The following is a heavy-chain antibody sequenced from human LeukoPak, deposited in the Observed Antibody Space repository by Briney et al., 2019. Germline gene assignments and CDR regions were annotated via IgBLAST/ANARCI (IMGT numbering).Heavy chain of an antibody. CDR3: ARGVTTAIDY. CDR2: IYHSGST. V-gene: IGHV4-38-2*02. J-gene: IGHJ4*02. Sequence: PPETLSLTCTVSGYSISSGYYWGWIRQPPGKGLEWIGSIYHSGSTYYNPSLKSRVTISVDTSKNQFSLKLSSVTAADTAVYYCARGVTTAIDYWGQGTLVTVSS. CDR1: GYSISSGYY. D-gene: IGHD2-21*02.